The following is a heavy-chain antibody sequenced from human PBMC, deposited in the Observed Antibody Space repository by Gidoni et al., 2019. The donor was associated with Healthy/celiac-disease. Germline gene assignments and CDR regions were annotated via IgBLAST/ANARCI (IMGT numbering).Heavy chain of an antibody. CDR3: ARDRTEYSSSAYYYYYYMDV. V-gene: IGHV1-3*01. CDR1: GYTFTRYA. Sequence: VQLVQSGAEVMKSGASVKVSCNASGYTFTRYAMHWVRQAPGQRLEWMGWINAGNGNKKYSQKFQDRVTITRDTSASTAYMKLSSLRSEDTAVYYCARDRTEYSSSAYYYYYYMDVWGKGTTVTVSS. CDR2: INAGNGNK. D-gene: IGHD6-6*01. J-gene: IGHJ6*03.